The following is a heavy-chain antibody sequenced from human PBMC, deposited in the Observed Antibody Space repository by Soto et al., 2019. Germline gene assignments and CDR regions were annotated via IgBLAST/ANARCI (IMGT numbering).Heavy chain of an antibody. CDR2: ISAYNGNT. J-gene: IGHJ3*02. CDR3: ARIGRDSGDAFDI. Sequence: GASVKVSCKASGYTFTRYGISWVRQAPGRGLEWMGWISAYNGNTNYTQNLQGRVTMTTDTSTSTAYMELRSLRSDDTAVYYCARIGRDSGDAFDIWGQGTMVTVSS. CDR1: GYTFTRYG. D-gene: IGHD1-26*01. V-gene: IGHV1-18*01.